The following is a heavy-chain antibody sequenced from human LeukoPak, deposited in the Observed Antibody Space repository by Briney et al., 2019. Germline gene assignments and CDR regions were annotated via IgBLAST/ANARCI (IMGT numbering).Heavy chain of an antibody. Sequence: ASVKVSCKASGYTFTGYYMHWVRQAPGQGLEWMGWINPNSGGTNYAQKFQGRVTMTRDTSISTAYMELSRLRSDDTAVYYCARGPMVRGVIILRSYFDYWGKGALVTVSS. J-gene: IGHJ4*02. CDR1: GYTFTGYY. V-gene: IGHV1-2*02. CDR3: ARGPMVRGVIILRSYFDY. CDR2: INPNSGGT. D-gene: IGHD3-10*01.